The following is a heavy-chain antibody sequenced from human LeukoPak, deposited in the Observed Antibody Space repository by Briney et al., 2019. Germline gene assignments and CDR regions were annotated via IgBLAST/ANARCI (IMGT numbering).Heavy chain of an antibody. CDR3: AKVHMQVLRYFDWLSHFDY. D-gene: IGHD3-9*01. V-gene: IGHV3-30*02. CDR2: IRYDGSNK. Sequence: GGSLRLSCAASGFTFSSYGMHWVRQAPGKGLEWVAFIRYDGSNKYYADSVKGRFTISRDNSKNTLYLQMNSLRAEDTAVYYCAKVHMQVLRYFDWLSHFDYWGQGTLVTVSS. CDR1: GFTFSSYG. J-gene: IGHJ4*02.